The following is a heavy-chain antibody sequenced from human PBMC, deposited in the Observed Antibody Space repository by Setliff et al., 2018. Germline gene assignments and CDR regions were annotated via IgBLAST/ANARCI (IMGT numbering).Heavy chain of an antibody. Sequence: SETLSLTCTVSGGSITSGSFYWSWIRQPAGKKLEWIGRIHASGSPDYNPSFKSRVTISRDTSTNQFFLKLGSVTAADTAVYYCARERYFDWFFEDWGHRTLVTV. J-gene: IGHJ4*01. D-gene: IGHD3-9*01. CDR2: IHASGSP. CDR3: ARERYFDWFFED. V-gene: IGHV4-61*02. CDR1: GGSITSGSFY.